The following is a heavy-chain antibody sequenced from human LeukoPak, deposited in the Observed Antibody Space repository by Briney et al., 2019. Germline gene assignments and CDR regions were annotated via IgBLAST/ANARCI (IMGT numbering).Heavy chain of an antibody. J-gene: IGHJ3*02. CDR3: ASSSSGYYYGAFDI. CDR1: GGSISSYY. D-gene: IGHD3-22*01. Sequence: PSETLSLTCTVSGGSISSYYWSWIRQPPGKGLEWIGYIYYSGSTNYNPSLKSRVTISVDTSKNQFSLKLSSVTAADTAVYYCASSSSGYYYGAFDIWGQGTMVTVSS. CDR2: IYYSGST. V-gene: IGHV4-59*08.